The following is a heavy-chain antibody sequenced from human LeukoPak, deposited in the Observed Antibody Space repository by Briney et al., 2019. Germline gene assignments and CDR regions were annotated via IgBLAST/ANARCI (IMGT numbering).Heavy chain of an antibody. V-gene: IGHV3-15*01. CDR3: TSFDLGY. CDR2: IKSKSGGGTI. J-gene: IGHJ4*02. Sequence: PXGSLRLSCAASGFTFSNAYMRWVRQAPGKGLEWVGRIKSKSGGGTIDYAAPVKGIFTISRDDSKDTLYLQMESLKTEDTAVYYCTSFDLGYWGQGTLVTVSS. CDR1: GFTFSNAY.